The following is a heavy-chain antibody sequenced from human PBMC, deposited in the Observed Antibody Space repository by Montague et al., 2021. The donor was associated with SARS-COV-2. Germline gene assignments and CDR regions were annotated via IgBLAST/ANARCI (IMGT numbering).Heavy chain of an antibody. CDR2: IYYSGST. Sequence: SETLSLTCAVSGDSISSATCYWAWLRPPPGRGLDWIWNIYYSGSTMYTPSLRSRVSMSVDTSKNQFSLHLNLVSAADTAVYYGARRLTELERPFDPWGQGTLVIVSS. CDR3: ARRLTELERPFDP. V-gene: IGHV4-39*01. J-gene: IGHJ5*02. D-gene: IGHD1-1*01. CDR1: GDSISSATCY.